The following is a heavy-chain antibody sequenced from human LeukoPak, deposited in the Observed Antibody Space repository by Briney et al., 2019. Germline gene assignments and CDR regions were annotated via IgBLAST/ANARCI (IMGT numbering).Heavy chain of an antibody. V-gene: IGHV3-30*04. CDR1: GFTFSSYE. CDR2: ISFDGSKK. CDR3: AGGGSGWYGRFDY. Sequence: GGSLRLSCAASGFTFSSYEMHWVRQAPGKGLEWVAVISFDGSKKYHADSVMGRFTISRDTSKNTLYLQMTSLRAEDTAVYYCAGGGSGWYGRFDYWGQGTLVTVSS. J-gene: IGHJ4*02. D-gene: IGHD6-19*01.